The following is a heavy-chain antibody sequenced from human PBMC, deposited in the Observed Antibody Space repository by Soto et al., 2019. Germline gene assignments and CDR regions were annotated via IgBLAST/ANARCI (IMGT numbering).Heavy chain of an antibody. J-gene: IGHJ6*03. V-gene: IGHV3-9*01. CDR1: GFTFDDYA. CDR3: AKDSLHCSSTSCPIFTSMDV. CDR2: ISWNSGSI. D-gene: IGHD2-2*01. Sequence: HPGGSLRLSCAASGFTFDDYAMHWVRQAPGKGLEWVSGISWNSGSIGYADSVKGRFTISRDNAKNSLYLQMNSLRAEDTALYYCAKDSLHCSSTSCPIFTSMDVWGKGTTVTVSS.